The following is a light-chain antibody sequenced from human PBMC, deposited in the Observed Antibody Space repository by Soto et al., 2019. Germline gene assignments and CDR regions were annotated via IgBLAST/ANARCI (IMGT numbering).Light chain of an antibody. CDR1: HNIARW. V-gene: IGKV1-5*01. J-gene: IGKJ5*01. CDR3: QQYENLPT. Sequence: DIQMTQSPSTLSASVGDRVSITCRASHNIARWLAWYQQKPGKAPRLLIYDASTLETGVPSRFSGSGSGTEFTLTISRLQPEDIATYYCQQYENLPTFGQGTRLEIK. CDR2: DAS.